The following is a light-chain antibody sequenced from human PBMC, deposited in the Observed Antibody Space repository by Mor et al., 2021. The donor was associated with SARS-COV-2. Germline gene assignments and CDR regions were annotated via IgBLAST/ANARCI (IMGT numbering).Light chain of an antibody. CDR3: GTWVSRLSVRV. Sequence: VTISCSGSSSNIAKNYVSWYQQLPGTAPKLLIYDNNKRPSGIPDRFSGSKSGTSATLGITGLQTGDEADYYCGTWVSRLSVRVFGGGT. V-gene: IGLV1-51*01. CDR2: DNN. J-gene: IGLJ2*01. CDR1: SSNIAKNY.